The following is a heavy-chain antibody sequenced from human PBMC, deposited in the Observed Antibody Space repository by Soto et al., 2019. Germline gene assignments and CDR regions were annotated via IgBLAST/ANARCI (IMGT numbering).Heavy chain of an antibody. CDR1: GFNFSGSA. CDR3: TRVEEFYPNYGLDV. J-gene: IGHJ6*02. V-gene: IGHV3-73*01. CDR2: IRTKPNSYAT. Sequence: EEQLVESGGGLVQPGGSLKLSCAASGFNFSGSAVQWVRQASGKGLEWVGRIRTKPNSYATAYAASVKGRFTISRDDSKNTVYLQMNSLKTEDTDVYFCTRVEEFYPNYGLDVWGQGTTVTVSS.